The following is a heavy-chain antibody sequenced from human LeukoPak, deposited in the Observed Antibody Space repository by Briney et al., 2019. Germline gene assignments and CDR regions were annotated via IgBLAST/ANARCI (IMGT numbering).Heavy chain of an antibody. Sequence: SVTLSCKASEGTVSSYAISLVRQAPRQGLEWMGRIIPIFGIANYAQKFQGRVTITADKSTSTAYMELSSLRSEDTAVYYCARDSGVPLWGQGTLVTVSS. V-gene: IGHV1-69*04. J-gene: IGHJ4*02. CDR3: ARDSGVPL. D-gene: IGHD2-2*01. CDR2: IIPIFGIA. CDR1: EGTVSSYA.